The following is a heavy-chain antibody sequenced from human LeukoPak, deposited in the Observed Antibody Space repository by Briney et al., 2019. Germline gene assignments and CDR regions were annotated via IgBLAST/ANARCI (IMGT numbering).Heavy chain of an antibody. CDR1: GFTFSTYW. CDR2: IYSGGST. D-gene: IGHD4-11*01. V-gene: IGHV3-66*01. CDR3: ARDDYKGYFDY. J-gene: IGHJ4*02. Sequence: QPGGSLRLSCAASGFTFSTYWMHWVRQAPGKGLEWVSVIYSGGSTFYADSVKGRFTISRDNSKNTLYLQMNSLRAEDTAVYYCARDDYKGYFDYWGQGTLVTVSS.